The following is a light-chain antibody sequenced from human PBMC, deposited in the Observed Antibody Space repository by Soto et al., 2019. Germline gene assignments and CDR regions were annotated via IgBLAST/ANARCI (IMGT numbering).Light chain of an antibody. CDR2: GAS. Sequence: DIQITQSPSSLSASVGDRVTITCLASQEISNYLAWYQQKPGKVPKLLIYGASSLESGVPSRFSGSGSGTEFTLTITNLQPDDFATYYCQQYDSFSGTFGQGTKVDIK. CDR3: QQYDSFSGT. J-gene: IGKJ1*01. V-gene: IGKV1-5*01. CDR1: QEISNY.